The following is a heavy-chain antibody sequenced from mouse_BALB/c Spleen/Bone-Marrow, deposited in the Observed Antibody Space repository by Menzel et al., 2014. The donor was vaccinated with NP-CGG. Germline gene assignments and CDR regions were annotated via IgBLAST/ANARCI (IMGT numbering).Heavy chain of an antibody. V-gene: IGHV5-6-3*01. CDR3: ARVSYYAMDY. J-gene: IGHJ4*01. Sequence: EVQRVESGGGLVQPGGSPKLSCAASGFTFSSYGMSWVRQTPDKRLELVATINSNGGSTYYPDSVKGRFTIARDNAKNTLYLQMSGLKSEDTAMYYCARVSYYAMDYWGQGTSVTVSS. CDR1: GFTFSSYG. CDR2: INSNGGST.